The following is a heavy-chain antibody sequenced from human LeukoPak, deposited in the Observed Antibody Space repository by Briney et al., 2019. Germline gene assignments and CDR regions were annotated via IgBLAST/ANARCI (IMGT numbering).Heavy chain of an antibody. Sequence: ASVKVSCKASGYTFTGYYMHWVRQAPGQGLEWMGWINPNSGGTNYAQKFQGRVTMTRDTSISTAYMELSRLRSDDTAVYYCARGAVGATTGNYYYYYMDVWGKGTTVTVSS. J-gene: IGHJ6*03. D-gene: IGHD1-26*01. V-gene: IGHV1-2*02. CDR3: ARGAVGATTGNYYYYYMDV. CDR1: GYTFTGYY. CDR2: INPNSGGT.